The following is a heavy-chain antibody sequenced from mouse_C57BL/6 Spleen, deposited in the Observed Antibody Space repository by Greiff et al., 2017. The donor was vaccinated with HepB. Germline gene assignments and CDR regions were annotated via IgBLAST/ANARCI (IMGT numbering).Heavy chain of an antibody. J-gene: IGHJ1*03. CDR2: IYPRSGNT. CDR1: GYTFTSYG. V-gene: IGHV1-81*01. Sequence: QVHVKQSGAELARPGASVKLSCKASGYTFTSYGISWVKQRTGQGLEWIGEIYPRSGNTYYNEKFKGKATLTADKSSSTAYMELRSLTSEDSAVYFCARRSITTVVAHWYFDVWGTGTTVTVSS. D-gene: IGHD1-1*01. CDR3: ARRSITTVVAHWYFDV.